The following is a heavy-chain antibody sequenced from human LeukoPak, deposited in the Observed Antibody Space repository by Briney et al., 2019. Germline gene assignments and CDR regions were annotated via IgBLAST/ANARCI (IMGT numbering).Heavy chain of an antibody. CDR1: GFTFSSSA. CDR2: ISDSGGST. Sequence: GGSLRLSCAASGFTFSSSAMSWVRQAPGKGLEWVSGISDSGGSTYYAGSVKGRFTISRDNSKNMLYLQMNSLRAEDTAVYYCAKVSESNYGFLTGYYTPYYFDYWGQGTLVTVSS. J-gene: IGHJ4*02. V-gene: IGHV3-23*01. CDR3: AKVSESNYGFLTGYYTPYYFDY. D-gene: IGHD3-9*01.